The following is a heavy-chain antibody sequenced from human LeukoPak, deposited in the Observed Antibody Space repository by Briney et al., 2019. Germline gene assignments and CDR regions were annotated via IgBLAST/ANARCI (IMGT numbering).Heavy chain of an antibody. CDR3: ARDLRAAANMDV. CDR2: IYSGGST. CDR1: GFTVSSNY. J-gene: IGHJ6*03. V-gene: IGHV3-53*01. D-gene: IGHD2-2*01. Sequence: GGSLRLSCAASGFTVSSNYMSWVRQAPGKGLEWVSVIYSGGSTYYADSVKGRFTISRDNSKNTLYLQMNSLRAEDTAAYYCARDLRAAANMDVWGKGTTVTVSS.